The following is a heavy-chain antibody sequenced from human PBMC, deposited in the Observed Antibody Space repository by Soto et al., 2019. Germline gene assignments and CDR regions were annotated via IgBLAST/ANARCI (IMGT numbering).Heavy chain of an antibody. J-gene: IGHJ6*02. CDR3: ARATNVDIVLVPAAKYYYYYYGMDV. CDR2: IIPIFGTA. V-gene: IGHV1-69*13. D-gene: IGHD2-2*01. CDR1: GGTFSSYA. Sequence: GASVKVSCTDSGGTFSSYAISWVRQAPGQGLEWMGGIIPIFGTANYAQKFQGRVTITADESTSTAYMELSSLRSEDTAVYYCARATNVDIVLVPAAKYYYYYYGMDVWGQGTTVTVS.